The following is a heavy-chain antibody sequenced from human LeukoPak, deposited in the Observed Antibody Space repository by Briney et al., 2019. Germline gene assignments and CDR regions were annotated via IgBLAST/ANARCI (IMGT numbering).Heavy chain of an antibody. CDR1: GSTFSSYA. V-gene: IGHV1-69*13. Sequence: SVKVSCKASGSTFSSYAISWVRQAPGQGLEWMGGIIPIFGTANYAQKFQGRVTITADESTSTAYMELSSLRSEDTAVYYCASGAVVADAFDIWGQGTMVTVSS. J-gene: IGHJ3*02. CDR3: ASGAVVADAFDI. CDR2: IIPIFGTA. D-gene: IGHD2-15*01.